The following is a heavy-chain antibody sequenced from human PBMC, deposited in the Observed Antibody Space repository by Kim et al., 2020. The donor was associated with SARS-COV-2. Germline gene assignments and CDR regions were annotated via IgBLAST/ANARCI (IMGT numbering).Heavy chain of an antibody. D-gene: IGHD3-10*01. V-gene: IGHV4-39*01. J-gene: IGHJ4*02. CDR3: ARQRDRITSPFDY. Sequence: SETLSLTCTVSGGSISSSSYYWGWIRQPPGKGLEWIGSIYYSGSTYYNPSLKSRVTISVDTSKNQFSLKLSSVTAADTAVYYCARQRDRITSPFDYWGQGTLVTVSS. CDR1: GGSISSSSYY. CDR2: IYYSGST.